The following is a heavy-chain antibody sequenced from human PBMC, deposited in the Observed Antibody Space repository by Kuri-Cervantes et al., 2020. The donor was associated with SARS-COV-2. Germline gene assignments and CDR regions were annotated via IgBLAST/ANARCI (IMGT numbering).Heavy chain of an antibody. Sequence: GESLKISCADSGFTFRNYAFHWVRQAPGKGLEWVAVISYDGSNKYYADSVKGRFTISRDNSKNTLCLQMNSLRAEDTAVYYCARSFEGWDVWGQGTTVTVSS. V-gene: IGHV3-30-3*01. J-gene: IGHJ6*02. D-gene: IGHD3-9*01. CDR3: ARSFEGWDV. CDR2: ISYDGSNK. CDR1: GFTFRNYA.